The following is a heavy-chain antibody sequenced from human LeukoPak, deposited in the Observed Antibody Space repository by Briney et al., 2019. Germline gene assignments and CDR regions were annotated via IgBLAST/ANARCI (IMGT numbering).Heavy chain of an antibody. CDR3: ANDDARGFGEPSPYDY. Sequence: GRSLRLSCVASGFAFRNDGMHWVRQAPGKGLEWVAVISYDGINTHYADSVKGRFTISKDNSKNTLYLQLNTLRPEDTAVYYCANDDARGFGEPSPYDYWGQGTRVIVSS. V-gene: IGHV3-30*18. CDR1: GFAFRNDG. CDR2: ISYDGINT. D-gene: IGHD3-10*01. J-gene: IGHJ4*02.